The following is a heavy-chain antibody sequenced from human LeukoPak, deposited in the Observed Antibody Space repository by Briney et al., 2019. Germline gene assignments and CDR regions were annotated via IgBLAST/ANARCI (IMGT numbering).Heavy chain of an antibody. CDR3: ARGGSSGWWAFDI. CDR2: ISSSSSYI. Sequence: GGSLRLSCAASGFTFSSYSMNWVRQAPGKGLEWVSSISSSSSYIYYADSVKGRFTISRDNAKNSLYLQMNSLRAEDTAVYYCARGGSSGWWAFDIWGQGTMVIVSS. V-gene: IGHV3-21*01. J-gene: IGHJ3*02. CDR1: GFTFSSYS. D-gene: IGHD6-19*01.